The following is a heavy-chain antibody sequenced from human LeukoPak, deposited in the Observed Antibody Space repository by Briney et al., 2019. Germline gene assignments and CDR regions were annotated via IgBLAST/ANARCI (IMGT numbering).Heavy chain of an antibody. Sequence: SETLSLTCTVSGGSISSYYWSWIRQPPGKGLEWIAYISDIGSINYNPSLKSRVTISVDTSKNQFSLNLNSVTAADTALYYCARHGGSSGWYHFDYWGQGTLVTVSS. CDR2: ISDIGSI. D-gene: IGHD6-13*01. V-gene: IGHV4-59*08. CDR1: GGSISSYY. J-gene: IGHJ4*02. CDR3: ARHGGSSGWYHFDY.